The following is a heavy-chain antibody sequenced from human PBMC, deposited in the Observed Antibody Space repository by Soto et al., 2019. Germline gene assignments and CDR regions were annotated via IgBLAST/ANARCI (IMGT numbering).Heavy chain of an antibody. J-gene: IGHJ4*02. V-gene: IGHV4-31*03. Sequence: QVQLQESGPGLVRPSQTLSLTCNVSGGSISSGRYYWSWIRHHPGKGLEWIGDIHNTGTTYYNPSRKSRISLSVDTSKNQFSLKLNSVTAADTDVFDCERGRDHDYLFSGIDSWGQGTLVTVSS. CDR2: IHNTGTT. CDR3: ERGRDHDYLFSGIDS. D-gene: IGHD3-10*01. CDR1: GGSISSGRYY.